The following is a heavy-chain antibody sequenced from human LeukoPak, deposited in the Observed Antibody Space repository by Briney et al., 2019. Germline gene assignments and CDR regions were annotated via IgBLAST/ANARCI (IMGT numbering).Heavy chain of an antibody. J-gene: IGHJ4*02. D-gene: IGHD6-19*01. CDR1: GFTLSNYW. CDR2: IKQDGSEK. V-gene: IGHV3-7*03. CDR3: ARDRDWYSFDS. Sequence: PGGSLRLSCAASGFTLSNYWMDWVRQAPGKGLEWVANIKQDGSEKYYVDSVKGRFTISRDNAKNSLYLQMNSLRAEDTAVYYCARDRDWYSFDSWGQGTLVTVSS.